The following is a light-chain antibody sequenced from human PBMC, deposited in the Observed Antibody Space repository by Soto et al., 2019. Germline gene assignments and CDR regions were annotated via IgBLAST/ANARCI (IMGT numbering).Light chain of an antibody. CDR2: EGS. V-gene: IGLV2-23*01. CDR3: CSYAGRV. CDR1: SSDVGSYNL. J-gene: IGLJ1*01. Sequence: QSALTQPASVSGSPGQSITISCTGTSSDVGSYNLVSWYQQHPGKAPKLMIYEGSKRPSGVSNRFSGSKSGNTASLTISGLQAEDEADYYCCSYAGRVFGTVTKLTVL.